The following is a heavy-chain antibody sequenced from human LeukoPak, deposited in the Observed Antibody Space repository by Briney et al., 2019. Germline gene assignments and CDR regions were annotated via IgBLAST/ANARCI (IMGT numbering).Heavy chain of an antibody. CDR3: AKGGVGGYAYYYMDV. D-gene: IGHD5-12*01. Sequence: GGSLRLSCAASGFTFDDYAMHWVRQAPGKGLEWVSGINWNSVNIDYADSVKGRFTISRDNAKNSLYLEMNSLRAEDMALYYCAKGGVGGYAYYYMDVWGKGTTVTVSS. J-gene: IGHJ6*03. CDR2: INWNSVNI. CDR1: GFTFDDYA. V-gene: IGHV3-9*03.